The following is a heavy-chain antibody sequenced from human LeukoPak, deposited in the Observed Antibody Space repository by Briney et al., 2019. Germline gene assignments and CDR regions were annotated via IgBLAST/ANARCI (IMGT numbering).Heavy chain of an antibody. CDR2: ISYDGSNK. D-gene: IGHD2-15*01. CDR1: GFTFSSYA. J-gene: IGHJ6*02. CDR3: ARDRGYCSGGSCYSLDYYYYGMDV. Sequence: GGSLRLSCAASGFTFSSYAMHWVRQAPGKGLEWVAVISYDGSNKYYADSVKGRFTISRDNSKNTLYLQMNSLRAGDTAVYYCARDRGYCSGGSCYSLDYYYYGMDVWGQGTTVTVSS. V-gene: IGHV3-30-3*01.